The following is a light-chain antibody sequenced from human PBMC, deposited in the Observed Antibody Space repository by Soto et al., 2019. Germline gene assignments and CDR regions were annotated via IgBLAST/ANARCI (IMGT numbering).Light chain of an antibody. CDR1: QSVSSSY. V-gene: IGKV3-20*01. CDR2: GAS. Sequence: EIVWTQSPVTLSLCPGERATLSCRASQSVSSSYLAWYQQKPGQAPRLLIYGASSRATGVPDRFSGSGSGTDFTLTISRLEPEDFAVYYCQQYGSSPRALTFGGGTKVDIK. CDR3: QQYGSSPRALT. J-gene: IGKJ4*01.